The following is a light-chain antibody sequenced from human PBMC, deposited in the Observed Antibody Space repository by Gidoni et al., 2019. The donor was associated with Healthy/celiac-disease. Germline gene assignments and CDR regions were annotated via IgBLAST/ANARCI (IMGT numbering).Light chain of an antibody. J-gene: IGKJ2*01. CDR3: QQYYSTPYT. CDR1: QSVVYSSNNKNY. Sequence: DIVMTQSPDSLAVSLGERATINCKSSQSVVYSSNNKNYLAWYQQKPGQPPKLLIYWASTRESGVPDRFSGGGSGTDFTLTISSLQAEDVAVYYCQQYYSTPYTCGQGTKLEIK. CDR2: WAS. V-gene: IGKV4-1*01.